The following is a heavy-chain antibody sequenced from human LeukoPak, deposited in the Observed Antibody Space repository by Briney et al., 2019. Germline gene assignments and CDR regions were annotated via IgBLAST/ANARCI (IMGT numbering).Heavy chain of an antibody. D-gene: IGHD3-16*02. CDR1: GGSISSGSYY. Sequence: KPSETLSLTCTVSGGSISSGSYYWNWIRQPAGKRLEWLGHVFTRGTTNYNASLEGRLTISLDTARNQFSLYLSSVTAADTAMYFCAREYDYVWGSYRLHNWFDPWGQGTLVTVSS. J-gene: IGHJ5*02. V-gene: IGHV4-61*09. CDR3: AREYDYVWGSYRLHNWFDP. CDR2: VFTRGTT.